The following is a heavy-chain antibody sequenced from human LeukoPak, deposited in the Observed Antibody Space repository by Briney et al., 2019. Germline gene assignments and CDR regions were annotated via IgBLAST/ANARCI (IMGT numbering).Heavy chain of an antibody. D-gene: IGHD3-10*01. CDR3: AKGASGSGSYYTHLTPFDI. CDR1: GFTFSSYA. V-gene: IGHV3-23*01. CDR2: ISGSGGST. Sequence: GGSLRLSCAASGFTFSSYAMSWVRQAPGKGLEWVSAISGSGGSTYYADSVKGRFTISRDNSKNTLYLQMNSLRAEDTAVYYCAKGASGSGSYYTHLTPFDIWGQGTMVTVSS. J-gene: IGHJ3*02.